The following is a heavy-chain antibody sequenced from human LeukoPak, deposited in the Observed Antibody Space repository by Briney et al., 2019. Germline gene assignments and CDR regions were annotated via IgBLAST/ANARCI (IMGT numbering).Heavy chain of an antibody. CDR2: IWHTGNT. Sequence: SETLSLTCAVSGGSISSSNWWSWVRQAPGEGLEGIGEIWHTGNTNYNPSLKSRVTMSVDKSKNQFSLKLSSVTAADTAVYYCARGRSAYSGYEYDYWGQGTLVTVST. J-gene: IGHJ4*02. CDR1: GGSISSSNW. D-gene: IGHD5-12*01. CDR3: ARGRSAYSGYEYDY. V-gene: IGHV4-4*02.